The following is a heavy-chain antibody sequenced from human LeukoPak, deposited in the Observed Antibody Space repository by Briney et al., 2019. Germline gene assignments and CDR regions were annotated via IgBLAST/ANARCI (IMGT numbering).Heavy chain of an antibody. CDR3: ARARITIFGVVRPWFDP. CDR2: INHSGST. V-gene: IGHV4-34*01. CDR1: GGSFSGYY. Sequence: KPSETLSLTCAVYGGSFSGYYWSWIRQPPGRGLEWIGEINHSGSTNYNPSLKSRVTISVDTSKNQFSLKLSSVTAADTAVYYCARARITIFGVVRPWFDPWGQGTLVTVSS. D-gene: IGHD3-3*01. J-gene: IGHJ5*02.